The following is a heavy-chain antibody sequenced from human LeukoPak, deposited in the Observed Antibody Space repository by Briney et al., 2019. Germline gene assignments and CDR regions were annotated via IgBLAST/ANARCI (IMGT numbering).Heavy chain of an antibody. CDR3: ARDRTGLGAFDI. D-gene: IGHD1-14*01. CDR1: GGSISSYY. J-gene: IGHJ3*02. V-gene: IGHV4-59*01. CDR2: IYYSGST. Sequence: SETLSLTCTVSGGSISSYYWSWIRQPPGKGLEWIGYIYYSGSTNYNPSLKSRVTISVDTSKNQFSLKLSSVTAADTAVYYCARDRTGLGAFDIWGQGTMVTVSS.